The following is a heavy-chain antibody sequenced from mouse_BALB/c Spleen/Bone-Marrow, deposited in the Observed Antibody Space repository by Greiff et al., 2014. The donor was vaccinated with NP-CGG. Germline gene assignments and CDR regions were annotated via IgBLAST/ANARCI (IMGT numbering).Heavy chain of an antibody. J-gene: IGHJ3*01. CDR3: AKNEGKNSYGNYAFVY. CDR2: IWIGGST. CDR1: GFSLTSYG. V-gene: IGHV2-5*01. D-gene: IGHD2-1*01. Sequence: QVQLKQSGPGLVQPSQSLSITCTVSGFSLTSYGVHWVRQSPGKGLEWLGMIWIGGSTDYNAGFMSRLSITKDNSKSQVFFKMKSLQADDTAIYYCAKNEGKNSYGNYAFVYWGQGALVTVSA.